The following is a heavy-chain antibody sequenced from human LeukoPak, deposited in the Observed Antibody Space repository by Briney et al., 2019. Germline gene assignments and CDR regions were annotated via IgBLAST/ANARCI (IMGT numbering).Heavy chain of an antibody. Sequence: GGSLRLSCAASGFTFSSYSVNWVRQTPGKGLEWVAVISYDGSNKYYADSVKGRFTISRDNSKNTLYLQMNSLRAEDTAVYYCARDILNRYCSSTSCPYGMDVWGQGTTVTVSS. J-gene: IGHJ6*02. V-gene: IGHV3-30*03. D-gene: IGHD2-2*01. CDR3: ARDILNRYCSSTSCPYGMDV. CDR1: GFTFSSYS. CDR2: ISYDGSNK.